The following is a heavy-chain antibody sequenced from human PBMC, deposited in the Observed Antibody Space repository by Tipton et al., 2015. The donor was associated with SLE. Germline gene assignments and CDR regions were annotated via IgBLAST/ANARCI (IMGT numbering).Heavy chain of an antibody. CDR3: MAQGVIQHRGMDV. V-gene: IGHV3-66*03. CDR2: IYSAGDT. Sequence: QLVQSGGGLTQPGGSLRLSCAASGFSVSSNYMSWVRQAPGKGLEWVSVIYSAGDTYYADSVKGRFTISRDNAKNTLYLQMNSLRTEDTAVYWAMAQGVIQHRGMDVWGQGTTVSVSS. D-gene: IGHD3-10*01. J-gene: IGHJ6*02. CDR1: GFSVSSNY.